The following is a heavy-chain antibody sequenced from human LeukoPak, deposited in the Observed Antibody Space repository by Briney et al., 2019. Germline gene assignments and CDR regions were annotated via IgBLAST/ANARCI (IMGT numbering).Heavy chain of an antibody. V-gene: IGHV4-34*01. Sequence: PSETLSLTCAVYGGSFSGYYWSWIRQPPGKGLEWIGEINHSGSTNYNPSLKSRVTISVDTSKNQVSLKLRSVTAADTAVYYFARESRRHYNILTGYSVQSVFEIWGQGTMVTVSS. D-gene: IGHD3-9*01. CDR1: GGSFSGYY. CDR2: INHSGST. CDR3: ARESRRHYNILTGYSVQSVFEI. J-gene: IGHJ3*02.